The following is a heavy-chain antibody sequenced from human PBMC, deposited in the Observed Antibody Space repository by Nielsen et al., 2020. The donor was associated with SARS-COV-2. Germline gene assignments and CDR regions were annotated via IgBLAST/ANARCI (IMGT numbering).Heavy chain of an antibody. CDR3: ARGNYDFLSGSDISLYGLDV. CDR2: VNDSGST. Sequence: SETLSLTCGVFGGAFSGYRWTWVRQPPGKGLEWIGEVNDSGSTNYKASLSSRVTISGDASKRQVSLKLSSVTAADTALYFCARGNYDFLSGSDISLYGLDVWGQGTTVTVSS. J-gene: IGHJ6*02. V-gene: IGHV4-34*01. D-gene: IGHD3-3*01. CDR1: GGAFSGYR.